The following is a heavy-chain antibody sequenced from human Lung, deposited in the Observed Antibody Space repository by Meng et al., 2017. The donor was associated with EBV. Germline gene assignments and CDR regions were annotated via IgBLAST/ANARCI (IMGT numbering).Heavy chain of an antibody. Sequence: QVQLQESGPGLVKPSQTLSLTCTVSGGSISSGGYYWSWIRQHPGKGLEWIGYIYYSGSTYYNPSLKNRDTISVDTSKNQFSLKLSSVTAADTAVYYCAATVNDGYFDYWGQGTLVTVSS. V-gene: IGHV4-31*03. J-gene: IGHJ4*02. CDR3: AATVNDGYFDY. CDR1: GGSISSGGYY. D-gene: IGHD4-11*01. CDR2: IYYSGST.